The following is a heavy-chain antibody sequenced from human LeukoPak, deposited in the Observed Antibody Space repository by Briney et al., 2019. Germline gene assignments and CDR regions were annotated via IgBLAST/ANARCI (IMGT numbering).Heavy chain of an antibody. CDR3: ARGPARTAVTTWYFDL. D-gene: IGHD4-17*01. CDR2: INPNSGGT. Sequence: ASVKVSRKASGYTFTGYYMHWVRQAPGQGLEWMGWINPNSGGTNYAQKFQGRVTITADESTSTAYMELSSLRSEDTAVYYCARGPARTAVTTWYFDLWGRGTLVTVSS. V-gene: IGHV1-2*02. CDR1: GYTFTGYY. J-gene: IGHJ2*01.